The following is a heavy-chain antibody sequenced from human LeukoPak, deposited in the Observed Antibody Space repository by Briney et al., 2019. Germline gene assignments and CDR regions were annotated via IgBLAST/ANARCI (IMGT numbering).Heavy chain of an antibody. CDR2: VYHSGST. CDR1: GGSINAYY. D-gene: IGHD3-22*01. CDR3: AREGDYYDSGGYYRIDF. V-gene: IGHV4-59*01. J-gene: IGHJ4*02. Sequence: SETLSLTYTVSGGSINAYYWSWIRQPPGKGLEWIGYVYHSGSTNYNPSLKSRVTMSVDTSNNQFSLKLSSVTAADTAMYYCAREGDYYDSGGYYRIDFWGQGTLVTVSS.